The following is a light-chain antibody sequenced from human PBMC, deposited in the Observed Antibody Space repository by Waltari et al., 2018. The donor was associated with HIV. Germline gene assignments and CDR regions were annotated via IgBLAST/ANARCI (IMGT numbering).Light chain of an antibody. CDR1: QSLLHSNGYNY. CDR2: LGS. J-gene: IGKJ3*01. V-gene: IGKV2-28*01. Sequence: DIVMTESPLSLPVTPGEPASISCRSSQSLLHSNGYNYLDCYLQKPGQSPQLLIYLGSNRASEVPDRFSGSGSGTDFTLKISRVEAEDVGVYYCMQALQTPLTFGPGTKVDIK. CDR3: MQALQTPLT.